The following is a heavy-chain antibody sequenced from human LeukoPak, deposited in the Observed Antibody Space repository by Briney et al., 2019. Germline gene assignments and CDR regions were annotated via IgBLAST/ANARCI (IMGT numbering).Heavy chain of an antibody. CDR1: GDSIGSSNW. CDR2: IYHSGST. D-gene: IGHD3-10*01. Sequence: PSGTLSLTCAVSGDSIGSSNWWGWVRQPPGKGLEWIGEIYHSGSTNHNPSLKSRVTVSVDKSKNQFSLKLTSVTAADTAVYYCASKRHDSGNAAFDIWGQGTMVTVSS. CDR3: ASKRHDSGNAAFDI. V-gene: IGHV4-4*02. J-gene: IGHJ3*02.